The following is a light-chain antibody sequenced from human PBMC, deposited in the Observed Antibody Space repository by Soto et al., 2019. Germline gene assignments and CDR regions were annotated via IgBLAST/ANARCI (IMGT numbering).Light chain of an antibody. V-gene: IGKV3-20*01. CDR1: QSLNNRY. Sequence: EIVLTQSPGTLSLSPGERASLSCRASQSLNNRYLAWYQQKPGQAPRLLMYDASNRATGIPDRFSGSGSGTDFTLTISRLEPEDFAVYYCQHYSNTPWTFGQGTKVEIK. J-gene: IGKJ1*01. CDR2: DAS. CDR3: QHYSNTPWT.